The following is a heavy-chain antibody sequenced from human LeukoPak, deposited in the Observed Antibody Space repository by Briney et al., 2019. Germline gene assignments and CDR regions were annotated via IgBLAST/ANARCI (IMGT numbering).Heavy chain of an antibody. Sequence: SVKVSCKASGGTFSSYAISWVRQAPGQGLEWMGRIIPILGIGNYAQKFQGRVTVTADKSTSTAYMELSSLRSEDTAVYYCARKYYYDSSAEGGAFDIWGQGTMVTVSS. CDR3: ARKYYYDSSAEGGAFDI. D-gene: IGHD3-22*01. CDR2: IIPILGIG. CDR1: GGTFSSYA. V-gene: IGHV1-69*04. J-gene: IGHJ3*02.